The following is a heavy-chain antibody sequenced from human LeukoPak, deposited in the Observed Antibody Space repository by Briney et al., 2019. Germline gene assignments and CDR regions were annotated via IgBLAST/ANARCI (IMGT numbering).Heavy chain of an antibody. CDR1: GFTFSNYD. CDR3: AKAIAATGRWWIFDY. CDR2: ISGSGTGT. V-gene: IGHV3-23*01. D-gene: IGHD6-13*01. J-gene: IGHJ4*02. Sequence: GGSLRLSCAASGFTFSNYDMGWVRQAPGEGLEWVSTISGSGTGTYYTDSGKGRFTISIDKPKNAQYLQMKSLRAEDTAVYYCAKAIAATGRWWIFDYWGQGTLVTVSS.